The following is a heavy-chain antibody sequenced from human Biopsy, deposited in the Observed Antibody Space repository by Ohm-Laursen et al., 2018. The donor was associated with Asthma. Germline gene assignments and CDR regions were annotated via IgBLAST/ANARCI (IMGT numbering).Heavy chain of an antibody. D-gene: IGHD6-6*01. V-gene: IGHV4-30-4*01. CDR1: RFAIYSRDHH. CDR2: GFYSGST. Sequence: SQTLSLTCSVSRFAIYSRDHHWSWLRRTPGKGLELLGFGFYSGSTFYNPSFKSRISISVDTSKNQFSLKLTSVTAADTAVYYCARASLAARANWFDPWGQGTLVSVSS. CDR3: ARASLAARANWFDP. J-gene: IGHJ5*02.